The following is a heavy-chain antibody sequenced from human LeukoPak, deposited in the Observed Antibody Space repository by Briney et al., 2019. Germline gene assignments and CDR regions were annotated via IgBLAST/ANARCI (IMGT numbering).Heavy chain of an antibody. J-gene: IGHJ6*02. D-gene: IGHD6-13*01. CDR3: AREGAAAGTEYYYGMDV. CDR1: GFTFSSYG. CDR2: IRYDGSNK. V-gene: IGHV3-30*02. Sequence: PGGSLRLSCAASGFTFSSYGMHWVRQAPGKGLEWVAFIRYDGSNKHYADSVKGRFTISRDNSKNSLYLQMNSLRAEDTAVYYCAREGAAAGTEYYYGMDVWGQGTTVTVSS.